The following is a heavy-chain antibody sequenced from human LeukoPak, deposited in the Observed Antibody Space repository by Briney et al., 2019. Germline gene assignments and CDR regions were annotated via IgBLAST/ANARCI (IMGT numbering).Heavy chain of an antibody. Sequence: GGSLRLSCAASGFTFSSYSMNWVRQAPGKGLEWVSYISSSSSTIYYADPVKGRFTISRDNAKNSLYLQMNNLRAEDTAVYYCARETLWFIDYWGQGTLVTVSS. V-gene: IGHV3-48*01. CDR2: ISSSSSTI. J-gene: IGHJ4*02. CDR3: ARETLWFIDY. CDR1: GFTFSSYS. D-gene: IGHD3-10*01.